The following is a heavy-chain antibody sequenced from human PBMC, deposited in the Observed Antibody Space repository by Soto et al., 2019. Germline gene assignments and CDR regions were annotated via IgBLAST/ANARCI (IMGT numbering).Heavy chain of an antibody. D-gene: IGHD2-15*01. CDR2: IYYSGST. V-gene: IGHV4-59*01. J-gene: IGHJ5*02. Sequence: PSETLSLTCTVSGGSISSYYWSWIRQPPGKGLEWIGYIYYSGSTNYNPSLKSRVTISVDTSKNQFSLKLSSVTAADTAVYYCARVVAATRPTKNWFDPWGQGTLVTVSS. CDR3: ARVVAATRPTKNWFDP. CDR1: GGSISSYY.